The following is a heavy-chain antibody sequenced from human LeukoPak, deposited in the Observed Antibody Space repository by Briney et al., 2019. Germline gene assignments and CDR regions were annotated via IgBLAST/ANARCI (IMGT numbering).Heavy chain of an antibody. J-gene: IGHJ4*02. D-gene: IGHD3-22*01. CDR1: GYTLTELS. Sequence: ASVKVSCKVSGYTLTELSMHWVRQAPGKGLEWMGGFDPEDGETIYAQKFQGRVTMTEDTSTDTAYMELSSLRSEDTAVYYCATHYYDSSGYYPPAPPLDYWGQGTLVTVSS. CDR2: FDPEDGET. V-gene: IGHV1-24*01. CDR3: ATHYYDSSGYYPPAPPLDY.